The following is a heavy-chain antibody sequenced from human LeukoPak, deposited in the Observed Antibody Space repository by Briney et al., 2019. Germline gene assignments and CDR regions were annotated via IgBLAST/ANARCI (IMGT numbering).Heavy chain of an antibody. CDR2: IYSGGST. J-gene: IGHJ3*02. V-gene: IGHV3-53*01. CDR1: GFTVSSNY. D-gene: IGHD5-12*01. CDR3: ARRGYDDAFDI. Sequence: GGSLRLSCAASGFTVSSNYMSWVRQAPGKGLEWVSVIYSGGSTYYADSVKGRFTISRDNSKNTLYLQMHSLRAEDTAVYYCARRGYDDAFDIWGQGTMVTVSS.